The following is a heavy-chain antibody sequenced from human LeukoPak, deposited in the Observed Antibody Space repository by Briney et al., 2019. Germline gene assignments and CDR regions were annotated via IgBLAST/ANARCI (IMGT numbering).Heavy chain of an antibody. CDR2: IYYSGST. CDR3: ARRGVKTGYSSGWSPRGGNWFDP. CDR1: GGSISSSSYY. D-gene: IGHD6-19*01. V-gene: IGHV4-39*07. Sequence: SETLSLTCTVSGGSISSSSYYWGWIRQPPGKGLEWIGSIYYSGSTYYNPSLKSRVTISVDTSKTQFSLKLSSVTAADKAVYYCARRGVKTGYSSGWSPRGGNWFDPWGQGTLVTVSS. J-gene: IGHJ5*02.